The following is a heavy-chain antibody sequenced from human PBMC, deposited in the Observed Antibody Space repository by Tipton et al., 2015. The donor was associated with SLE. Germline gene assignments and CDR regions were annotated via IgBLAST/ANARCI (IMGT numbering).Heavy chain of an antibody. Sequence: SLRLSCAASGFTFSSYAMNWVRQAPGKGLQWVSSITSSGGGTHYADSVKGRFTISRDNSKNTLYLQMNSLRPEDTAVYHCAKGWGSADYWGQGTLVTVSP. J-gene: IGHJ4*02. V-gene: IGHV3-23*01. CDR2: ITSSGGGT. CDR3: AKGWGSADY. D-gene: IGHD7-27*01. CDR1: GFTFSSYA.